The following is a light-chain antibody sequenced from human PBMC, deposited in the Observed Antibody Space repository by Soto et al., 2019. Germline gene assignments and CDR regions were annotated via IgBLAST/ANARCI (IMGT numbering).Light chain of an antibody. CDR3: QQYNSYSGT. J-gene: IGKJ1*01. CDR1: QSINNW. CDR2: DAS. Sequence: DIQMTQSPSTLSASVGDRVTITCRASQSINNWLAWYQQKPGKAPKLLIYDASSLESGVPSRFSGSGSGTEFTLTITSLQPDDFATYYCQQYNSYSGTFGQGTKV. V-gene: IGKV1-5*01.